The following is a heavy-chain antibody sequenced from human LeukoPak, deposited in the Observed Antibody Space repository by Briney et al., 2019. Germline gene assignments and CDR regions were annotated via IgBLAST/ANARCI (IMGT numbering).Heavy chain of an antibody. CDR3: ARSSLAVYFDY. CDR2: VFTRGTT. D-gene: IGHD6-19*01. Sequence: SQTLSLTCTVSGGSISSGSYYWNWIRQPAGKRLEWLGHVFTRGTTNYNASLEGRLTISLDTARNQFSLYLSSVTAADTAMYFCARSSLAVYFDYWGQGTLVTVSS. V-gene: IGHV4-61*09. CDR1: GGSISSGSYY. J-gene: IGHJ4*02.